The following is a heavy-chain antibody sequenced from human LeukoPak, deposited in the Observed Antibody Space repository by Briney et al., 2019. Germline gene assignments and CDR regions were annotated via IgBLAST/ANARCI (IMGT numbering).Heavy chain of an antibody. CDR1: GFTFNNYA. D-gene: IGHD1-26*01. CDR3: ARSTIEWELRGVFDY. J-gene: IGHJ4*02. V-gene: IGHV3-64*01. Sequence: QSGGSLRLSCAASGFTFNNYAMNWVRQAPGKGLEYVSAISSNGGSTYYANSVRGRFTISRDNSKNTLYLQMGSLRAEDTAVYYCARSTIEWELRGVFDYWGQGTLVTVSS. CDR2: ISSNGGST.